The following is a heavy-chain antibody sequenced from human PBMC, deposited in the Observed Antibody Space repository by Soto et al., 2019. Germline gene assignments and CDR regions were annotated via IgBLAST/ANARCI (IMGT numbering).Heavy chain of an antibody. J-gene: IGHJ4*02. CDR2: IIPIFGTA. Sequence: ASVKVSCKASGGTFSSYAISWVRQAPGQGLEWMGGIIPIFGTANYAQKFQGRVTITADESTSTAYMELSSLRSEDTAVYYCARETPTYYYDSSGPGPFDYWGQGTRVT. CDR1: GGTFSSYA. D-gene: IGHD3-22*01. CDR3: ARETPTYYYDSSGPGPFDY. V-gene: IGHV1-69*13.